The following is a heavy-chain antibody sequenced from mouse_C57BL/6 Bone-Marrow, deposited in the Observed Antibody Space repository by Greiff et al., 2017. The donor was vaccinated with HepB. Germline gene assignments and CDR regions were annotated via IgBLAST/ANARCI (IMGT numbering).Heavy chain of an antibody. J-gene: IGHJ1*03. D-gene: IGHD1-1*01. Sequence: EVKVVEPGGGLVQPGGSLSLSCAASGFTFTDYYMRWVRQPPGKALEWLGFIRHTANGYTTEYSASVKGRFTISRDNSQSILYLQMNALRAEDSATYYCARTSHYCGSSCDWYFDVWGTGTTVTVAS. CDR2: IRHTANGYTT. CDR1: GFTFTDYY. V-gene: IGHV7-3*01. CDR3: ARTSHYCGSSCDWYFDV.